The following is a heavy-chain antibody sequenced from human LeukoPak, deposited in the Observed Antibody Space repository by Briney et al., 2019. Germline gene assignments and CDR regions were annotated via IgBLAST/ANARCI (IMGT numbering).Heavy chain of an antibody. CDR2: INHSGST. J-gene: IGHJ4*02. CDR3: ARRGLFDWLSQFDY. V-gene: IGHV4-34*01. Sequence: SETLSLTCAVYGGSFSGYYWSWIRQPPGKGLEWIGEINHSGSTNYNPSLKSRVTISVDTSKNQFSLKLSSVTAADTAVYYCARRGLFDWLSQFDYWGQGTLVTVSS. CDR1: GGSFSGYY. D-gene: IGHD3-9*01.